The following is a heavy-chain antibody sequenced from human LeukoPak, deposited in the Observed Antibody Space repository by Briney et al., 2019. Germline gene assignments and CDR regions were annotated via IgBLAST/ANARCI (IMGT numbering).Heavy chain of an antibody. V-gene: IGHV4-39*07. J-gene: IGHJ4*02. Sequence: SETLSLTCTVSGGSISSSSYYWGWIRQPPGKGLEWIGSIYYSGSTYYNPSLKSRVTISVDTSKNQFSLKLSSVTAADTAVYYCARDGAAAGRVDYWGQGTLVTVSS. CDR1: GGSISSSSYY. D-gene: IGHD6-13*01. CDR2: IYYSGST. CDR3: ARDGAAAGRVDY.